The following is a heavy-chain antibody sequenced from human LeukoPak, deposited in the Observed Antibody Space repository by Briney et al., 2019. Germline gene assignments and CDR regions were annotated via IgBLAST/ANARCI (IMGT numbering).Heavy chain of an antibody. V-gene: IGHV1-46*01. CDR3: AKDGRTRFGEFSYFDY. CDR2: INPTGTGT. J-gene: IGHJ4*02. CDR1: GYTFINNW. Sequence: ASVKVSCKASGYTFINNWMHWVRQAPGQGLEWIGLINPTGTGTLYAQKFQGRVTMTRDMSTSTDYMELSSLRSEDTAVYYCAKDGRTRFGEFSYFDYWGQGTLVTVSS. D-gene: IGHD3-10*01.